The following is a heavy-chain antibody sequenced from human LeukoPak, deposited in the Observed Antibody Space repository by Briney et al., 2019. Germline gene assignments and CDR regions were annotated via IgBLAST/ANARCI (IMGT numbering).Heavy chain of an antibody. CDR2: INHSGST. J-gene: IGHJ4*02. CDR3: ARGPVWGNFRYALY. CDR1: GGSFSGYY. V-gene: IGHV4-34*01. D-gene: IGHD3-16*02. Sequence: SETLSLTCAVYGGSFSGYYWSWIRQPPGRGLEWIGEINHSGSTNYNPSLKSRVTISVDTSKNQFSLKLSSVTAADTAVYYCARGPVWGNFRYALYWGQGALVTVSS.